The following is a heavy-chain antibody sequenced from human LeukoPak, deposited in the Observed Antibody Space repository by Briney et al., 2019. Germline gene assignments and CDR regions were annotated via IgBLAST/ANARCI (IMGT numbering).Heavy chain of an antibody. CDR3: ARDCSSTSCSLVFDY. Sequence: GGSLRLSCAASGFTFSSYSMNWVRQAPGKGLEWVSSISSSSSYIYYADSVKGRFTISRDNAKNSLYLQMNSLRAEDTAVYYCARDCSSTSCSLVFDYWGQGTLVTVSS. CDR2: ISSSSSYI. V-gene: IGHV3-21*01. J-gene: IGHJ4*02. CDR1: GFTFSSYS. D-gene: IGHD2-2*01.